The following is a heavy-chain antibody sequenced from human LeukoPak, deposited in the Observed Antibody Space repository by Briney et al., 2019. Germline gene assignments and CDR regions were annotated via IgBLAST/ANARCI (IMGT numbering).Heavy chain of an antibody. CDR2: INHSGST. D-gene: IGHD5-24*01. CDR1: GGSFSGYY. CDR3: ARVKNGYNRPSFDY. V-gene: IGHV4-34*01. J-gene: IGHJ4*02. Sequence: SETLSLTCAVYGGSFSGYYWSWIRQPPGKGLEWIGEINHSGSTNYNPSLKSRVTISVDTSKNQLSLKLSSVTAADTAVYYCARVKNGYNRPSFDYWGQGTLVTVSS.